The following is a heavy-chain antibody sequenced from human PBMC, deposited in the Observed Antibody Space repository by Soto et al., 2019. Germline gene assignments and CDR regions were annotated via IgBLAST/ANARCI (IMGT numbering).Heavy chain of an antibody. CDR2: IIPIVGTG. CDR3: ARVVILVPTASTHYYYHMDV. CDR1: GGTFSNYA. D-gene: IGHD2-2*01. J-gene: IGHJ6*02. Sequence: QVQLVQSGAEVRKPGSSVTVSCKASGGTFSNYAISWVRQAPGQGLEWKGGIIPIVGTGSYAQKFQGRVTITADEPTTTAYMELSSLRFEDTAVYYCARVVILVPTASTHYYYHMDVWGPGTPVTVSS. V-gene: IGHV1-69*01.